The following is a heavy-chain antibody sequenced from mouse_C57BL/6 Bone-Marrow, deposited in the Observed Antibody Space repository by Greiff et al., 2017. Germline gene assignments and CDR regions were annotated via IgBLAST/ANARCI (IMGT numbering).Heavy chain of an antibody. CDR2: IDPENGDT. Sequence: EVQLQQSGAELVRPGASVKLSCTASGFNIKDDYMHWVKQRPEQGLEWIGWIDPENGDTDYASKFQGKATITADTSSNTAYLQLSSLTSEDTAVYYCTTVVAHFDYWGQGTTLTVSS. V-gene: IGHV14-4*01. CDR3: TTVVAHFDY. CDR1: GFNIKDDY. J-gene: IGHJ2*01. D-gene: IGHD1-1*01.